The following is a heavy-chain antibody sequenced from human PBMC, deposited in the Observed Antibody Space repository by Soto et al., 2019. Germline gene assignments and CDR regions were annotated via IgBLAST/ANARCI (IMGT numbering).Heavy chain of an antibody. D-gene: IGHD2-2*01. CDR3: ATVPERYCTSTSCSRGNYGMDV. CDR1: GYTLTELS. Sequence: ASLKVSCKVSGYTLTELSMHWVRQAPGKGLEWMGGFDTEDGETIYAQKFQGRVTMTEDTSTDTAYMEMSSMRSEDTAVYYCATVPERYCTSTSCSRGNYGMDVWGQGTTVTVSS. V-gene: IGHV1-24*01. J-gene: IGHJ6*02. CDR2: FDTEDGET.